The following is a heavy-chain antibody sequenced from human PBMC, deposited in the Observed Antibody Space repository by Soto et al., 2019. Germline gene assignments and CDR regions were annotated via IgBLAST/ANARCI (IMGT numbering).Heavy chain of an antibody. V-gene: IGHV3-9*01. J-gene: IGHJ4*02. Sequence: EVQVVESGGGLVQPGRSLRLSCAAFGVTFDDFAMHWVRQVPGKGLEWVSGISWNSGRIGYADSVKGRFTISRDNAENSLDLQMTSLRPEDTALYYCAKDAGEAGSGPCDYWGQGTLVTVSS. CDR1: GVTFDDFA. D-gene: IGHD6-19*01. CDR2: ISWNSGRI. CDR3: AKDAGEAGSGPCDY.